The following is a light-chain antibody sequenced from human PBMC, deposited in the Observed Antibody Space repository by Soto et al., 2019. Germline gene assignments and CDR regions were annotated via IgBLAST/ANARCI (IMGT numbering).Light chain of an antibody. CDR2: EDS. J-gene: IGLJ2*01. Sequence: NFMLTQPHSVSESPGQTVTISCTRSSGSIASDYVQWYQQRPGSAPINVIFEDSQRPSGVPDRFSGSIDSSSNSASLTISRLTTEDSADYYCQSVDGKYVVFCGVTNVTVL. V-gene: IGLV6-57*04. CDR1: SGSIASDY. CDR3: QSVDGKYVV.